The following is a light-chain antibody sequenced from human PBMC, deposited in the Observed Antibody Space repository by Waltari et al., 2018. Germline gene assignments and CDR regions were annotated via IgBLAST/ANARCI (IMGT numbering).Light chain of an antibody. CDR3: MQGTHWPWT. CDR2: KVS. CDR1: QSLVYSDGNTS. J-gene: IGKJ1*01. V-gene: IGKV2-30*01. Sequence: DVVMTQSPLSLPVTLGQPASTSCRSSQSLVYSDGNTSLNWFQQRPGQSPRRLIYKVSNRDSGVPDRFSGSGSGTDFTLKISRVEAEDVGVYYCMQGTHWPWTFGQGTKVEIK.